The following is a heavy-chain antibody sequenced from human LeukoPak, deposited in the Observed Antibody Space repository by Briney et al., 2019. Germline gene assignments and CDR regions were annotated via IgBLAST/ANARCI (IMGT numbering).Heavy chain of an antibody. CDR1: GFTFSSYS. CDR2: ISSISSYI. CDR3: ARDSGGGPYYYGSGTYYKGVLGYFDY. D-gene: IGHD3-10*01. J-gene: IGHJ4*02. V-gene: IGHV3-21*01. Sequence: GESLRLSCAASGFTFSSYSMNWVRQAPGKGLEWVSSISSISSYIYYADSVKGRFTGSRDNAKNSLYLQMNSLRAEDTAVYYCARDSGGGPYYYGSGTYYKGVLGYFDYWGQGTLVTVSS.